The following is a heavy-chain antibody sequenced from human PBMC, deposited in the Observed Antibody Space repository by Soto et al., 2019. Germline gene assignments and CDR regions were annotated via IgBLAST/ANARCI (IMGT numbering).Heavy chain of an antibody. CDR1: GGTFSSYT. D-gene: IGHD3-10*01. V-gene: IGHV1-69*08. Sequence: QVQLVQSGAEVKKPGSSVKVSCKASGGTFSSYTISWVRQAPGQGLEWMGRIIPILGIANYAQKFQGRVTSTADKSTSTAYMELSSLRSEDTAVYYCAREGYGSGSRRVDYWGQGTLVTVSS. CDR3: AREGYGSGSRRVDY. CDR2: IIPILGIA. J-gene: IGHJ4*02.